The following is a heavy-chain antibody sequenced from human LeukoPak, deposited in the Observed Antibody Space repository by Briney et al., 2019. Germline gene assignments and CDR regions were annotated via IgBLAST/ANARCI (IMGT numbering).Heavy chain of an antibody. Sequence: GGSLRLSCAASGFTFSSYSMNWVRQAPGKGLEWVSFISGSINYIYYADSVRGRFTISRDNTKNSLYLQMNSLRAEDTAVYYCARDSTKDSGYYAAFDIWGQGTMVTVSS. D-gene: IGHD3-22*01. CDR1: GFTFSSYS. CDR3: ARDSTKDSGYYAAFDI. V-gene: IGHV3-21*01. J-gene: IGHJ3*02. CDR2: ISGSINYI.